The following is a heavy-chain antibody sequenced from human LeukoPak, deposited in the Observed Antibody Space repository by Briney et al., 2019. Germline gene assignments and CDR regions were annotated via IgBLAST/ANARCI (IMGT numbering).Heavy chain of an antibody. Sequence: SGGSLRLSCAASGFTFSSYAMSWVRQAPGKRLEWVSAISGSGGSTYYAGSVKGRFTISRDNSKNTLYLQMNSLRAEDTAVYYCAKVVYCGGDCYSAAFDIWGQGTMVTVSS. CDR1: GFTFSSYA. CDR3: AKVVYCGGDCYSAAFDI. D-gene: IGHD2-21*01. J-gene: IGHJ3*02. V-gene: IGHV3-23*01. CDR2: ISGSGGST.